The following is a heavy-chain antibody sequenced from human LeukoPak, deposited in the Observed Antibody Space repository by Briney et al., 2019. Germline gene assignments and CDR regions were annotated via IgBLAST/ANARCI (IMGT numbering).Heavy chain of an antibody. J-gene: IGHJ6*03. CDR1: GGSISSSSYY. V-gene: IGHV4-39*07. Sequence: SETLSLTCTVSGGSISSSSYYWGWIRQPPGKGLEWIGSIYYSGSTYYNPSLKSRVTISVDTSKNQFSLKLSSVTAADTAVYYCARDPSHYMDVWGKGTTATVSS. CDR2: IYYSGST. CDR3: ARDPSHYMDV.